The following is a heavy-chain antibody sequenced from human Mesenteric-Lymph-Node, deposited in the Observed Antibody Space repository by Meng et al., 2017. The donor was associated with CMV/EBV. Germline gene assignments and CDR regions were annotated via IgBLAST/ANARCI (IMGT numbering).Heavy chain of an antibody. CDR3: ARLLDWFDP. V-gene: IGHV4-39*01. D-gene: IGHD2/OR15-2a*01. Sequence: SETLSLTCTVSDGSISSSRYYWGWIRQPPGKGLEWIGSIYYSGSTYYNPSLKSRVTISVDTSKNQFSLKLSSVTAADTAVYYCARLLDWFDPWGQGTLVTVSS. CDR1: DGSISSSRYY. J-gene: IGHJ5*02. CDR2: IYYSGST.